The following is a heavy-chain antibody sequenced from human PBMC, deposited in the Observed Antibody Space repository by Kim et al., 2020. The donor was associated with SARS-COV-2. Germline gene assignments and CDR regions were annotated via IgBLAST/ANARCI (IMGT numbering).Heavy chain of an antibody. CDR3: AGLRRGRWAVHY. J-gene: IGHJ4*02. D-gene: IGHD3-16*01. CDR1: GGSFSGYY. Sequence: SETLSLTCAVYGGSFSGYYWSWIRQPPGKGLEWIGEINHSGSTNYNPSLKSRVTISVDTSKNQFSLKLSSVTAADTAVYYCAGLRRGRWAVHYWGQGTLFTVSS. V-gene: IGHV4-34*01. CDR2: INHSGST.